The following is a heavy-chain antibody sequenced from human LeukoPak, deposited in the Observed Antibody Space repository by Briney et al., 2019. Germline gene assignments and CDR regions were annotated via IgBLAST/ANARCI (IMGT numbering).Heavy chain of an antibody. CDR1: GFTFSDYY. CDR3: ARVPLVGDYVDY. Sequence: GGSLRLSCAASGFTFSDYYMGWIRQAPGKGLEWVSYISSSGSTIYYADSVKGRFTISRDNAKNSLYLQMNSLRAEDTAVYYCARVPLVGDYVDYWGQGTLVTVSS. J-gene: IGHJ4*02. CDR2: ISSSGSTI. V-gene: IGHV3-11*01. D-gene: IGHD2-8*02.